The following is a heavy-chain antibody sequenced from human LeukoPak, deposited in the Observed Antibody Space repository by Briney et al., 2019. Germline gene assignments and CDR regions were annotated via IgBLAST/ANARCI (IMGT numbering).Heavy chain of an antibody. V-gene: IGHV3-74*01. CDR3: ARGGGYSYGGSDY. CDR1: GFTFSSYW. J-gene: IGHJ4*02. D-gene: IGHD5-18*01. Sequence: GGSLRLSCAASGFTFSSYWMHWVRQAPGKGLVWVSRINSDGSSTSYADSVKGRFTISRDNAKNTLYLQMNSLRAEDTAVYYCARGGGYSYGGSDYWGQGTLVTVSS. CDR2: INSDGSST.